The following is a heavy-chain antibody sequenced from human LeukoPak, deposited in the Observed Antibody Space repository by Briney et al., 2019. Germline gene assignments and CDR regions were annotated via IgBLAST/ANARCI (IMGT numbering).Heavy chain of an antibody. Sequence: SETLSLTCTVSGGSISSSSYYWGWIRQPPGKGLEWIGSIYYSGSTYYNPSLKSRVTISVDTSKNQFSLKLSSVTAADTAVYYCARQDFWSGYYFDPWGQGTLSPSPQ. CDR3: ARQDFWSGYYFDP. J-gene: IGHJ5*02. V-gene: IGHV4-39*01. CDR2: IYYSGST. CDR1: GGSISSSSYY. D-gene: IGHD3-3*01.